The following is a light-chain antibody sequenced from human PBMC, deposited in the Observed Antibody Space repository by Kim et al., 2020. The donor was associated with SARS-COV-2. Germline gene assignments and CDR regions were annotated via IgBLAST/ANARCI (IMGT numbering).Light chain of an antibody. V-gene: IGKV1-17*01. CDR3: LQHNTYPIT. CDR1: QDIIND. Sequence: DIQMTQSPSSLSASVGDRVTITCRASQDIINDLGWYQQNPGRAPKRLIYGESSLQSGVPSRFSGSGSGTEFTLPISSLQPEDFATYFCLQHNTYPITFGQGTRLEIK. J-gene: IGKJ5*01. CDR2: GES.